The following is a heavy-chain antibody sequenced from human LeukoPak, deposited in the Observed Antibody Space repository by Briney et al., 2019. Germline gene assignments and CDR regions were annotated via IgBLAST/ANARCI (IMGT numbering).Heavy chain of an antibody. V-gene: IGHV3-48*03. CDR1: GLTFSSYE. D-gene: IGHD3-22*01. Sequence: GGSLRLSCAASGLTFSSYEMNWVRQAPGKGLEWVSYISSSGSSIYYADSVKGRFTISRDSAKKSLYLQMHSLRAEDTAVYYCARDSHKFDSSGYYPDAFDIWGQGTMVTVSS. CDR3: ARDSHKFDSSGYYPDAFDI. J-gene: IGHJ3*02. CDR2: ISSSGSSI.